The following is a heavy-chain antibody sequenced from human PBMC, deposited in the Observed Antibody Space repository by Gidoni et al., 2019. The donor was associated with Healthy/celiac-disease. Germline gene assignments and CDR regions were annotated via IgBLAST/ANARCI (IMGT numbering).Heavy chain of an antibody. V-gene: IGHV3-53*01. CDR1: GFTVSSNY. CDR2: IYSGGST. Sequence: EVQLVESGGGLIQPGGSLRLSCAASGFTVSSNYMSWVRQAPGKGLEWVSVIYSGGSTYYADSVKGRFTISRDNSKNTLYLQMNSLRAEDTAVYYCARDGQGSIAARPFFRSTDAFDIWGQGTMVTVSS. J-gene: IGHJ3*02. D-gene: IGHD6-6*01. CDR3: ARDGQGSIAARPFFRSTDAFDI.